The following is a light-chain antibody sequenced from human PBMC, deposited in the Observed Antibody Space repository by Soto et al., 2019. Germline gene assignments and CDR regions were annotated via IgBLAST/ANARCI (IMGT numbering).Light chain of an antibody. Sequence: EIVLTQSPGTLSLSPGERVTLSCRASQRVSSNYVAWYQQRPGQPPRLLIYSASRRANGIPDRFSGSGSGTDFTLTISSLEPEDFAIYYCQQSYSTPITFGQGTRLEI. J-gene: IGKJ5*01. V-gene: IGKV3-20*01. CDR1: QRVSSNY. CDR3: QQSYSTPIT. CDR2: SAS.